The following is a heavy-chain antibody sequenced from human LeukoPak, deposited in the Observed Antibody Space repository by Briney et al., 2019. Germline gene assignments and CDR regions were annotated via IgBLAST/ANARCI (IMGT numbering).Heavy chain of an antibody. CDR1: GFTVSNNY. CDR2: ISGTGDNT. D-gene: IGHD3-22*01. V-gene: IGHV3-23*01. J-gene: IGHJ4*02. CDR3: VRRYSSGYYAFGPCFDY. Sequence: GGSLRLFCAASGFTVSNNYMYWVRQAPGKGLEWVSSISGTGDNTYSAHSVKSPYTISRDNTKSRLCVHINTLRDEDTRVYYSVRRYSSGYYAFGPCFDYWGQGTLVTVPS.